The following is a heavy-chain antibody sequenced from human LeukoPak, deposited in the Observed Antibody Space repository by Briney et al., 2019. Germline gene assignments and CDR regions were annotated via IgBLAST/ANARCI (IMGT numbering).Heavy chain of an antibody. CDR2: VYVGGST. V-gene: IGHV4-30-2*01. D-gene: IGHD1-7*01. CDR1: GGSINSGNYY. J-gene: IGHJ4*02. CDR3: AREPLTGTTFYFDY. Sequence: SQTLSLTCTVSGGSINSGNYYWTWIRQPPGKGLEWIGYVYVGGSTFYNPSLKSRVTISVDSSKNQFSLKLSSVTAADTAVYYCAREPLTGTTFYFDYWGQGTLVTVSS.